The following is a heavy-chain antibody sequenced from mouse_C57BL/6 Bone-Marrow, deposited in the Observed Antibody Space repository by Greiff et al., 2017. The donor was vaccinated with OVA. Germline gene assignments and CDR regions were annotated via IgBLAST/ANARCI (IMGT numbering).Heavy chain of an antibody. D-gene: IGHD3-1*01. Sequence: VQLVESGGGLVQPGGSLKLSCAASGFTFSDYYMYWVRPTPEKRLEWVAYISNGGGSTYYPDTVKGRFTISRDNAKHTLYLQMSRLKSEDTTMYYCARRGTSGDFDVWGTGTTVTVSS. CDR2: ISNGGGST. V-gene: IGHV5-12*01. CDR3: ARRGTSGDFDV. J-gene: IGHJ1*03. CDR1: GFTFSDYY.